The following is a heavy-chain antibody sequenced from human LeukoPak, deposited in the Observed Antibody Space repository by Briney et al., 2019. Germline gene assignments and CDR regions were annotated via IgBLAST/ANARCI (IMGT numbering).Heavy chain of an antibody. V-gene: IGHV4-30-2*01. Sequence: SQTLSLTCTVSGVSISSGGYYWSWIRQPPGKGLEWIGYIYHSGSTYYNPSLKSRVTISVDRSKNQFSLKLSSVTAADTAVYYCAKGGVVVPAAIDCYYYMDVWGKGTTVTVSS. D-gene: IGHD2-2*01. J-gene: IGHJ6*03. CDR1: GVSISSGGYY. CDR3: AKGGVVVPAAIDCYYYMDV. CDR2: IYHSGST.